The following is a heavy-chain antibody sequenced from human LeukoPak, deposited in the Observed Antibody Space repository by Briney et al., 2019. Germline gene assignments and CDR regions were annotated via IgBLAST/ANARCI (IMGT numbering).Heavy chain of an antibody. J-gene: IGHJ6*02. CDR3: AREVVIFPDYYYYGMDV. D-gene: IGHD3-9*01. V-gene: IGHV3-30-3*01. CDR2: ISYDGSNK. Sequence: GGSLRLSCAASGFTFSSYAMHWVRQAPGKGLEWVAVISYDGSNKYYADSVKGRFTISRDNSKNTLYLQMNSLRAEDTAVYYCAREVVIFPDYYYYGMDVWGQGTTVTASS. CDR1: GFTFSSYA.